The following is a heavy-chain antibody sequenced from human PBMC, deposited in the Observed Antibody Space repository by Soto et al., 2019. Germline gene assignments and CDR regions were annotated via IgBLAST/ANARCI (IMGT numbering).Heavy chain of an antibody. D-gene: IGHD2-8*02. CDR1: GYTFSSYA. V-gene: IGHV1-3*01. J-gene: IGHJ4*02. CDR3: ARDTGHGTFDF. CDR2: INAGYGNT. Sequence: GASVKVSCKASGYTFSSYAMHWVRQAPGQRLEWMGWINAGYGNTKSSQKFQDRVTISRDTSASTAYMELTSLGSEDTAVYYRARDTGHGTFDFWGQRTLVTVSS.